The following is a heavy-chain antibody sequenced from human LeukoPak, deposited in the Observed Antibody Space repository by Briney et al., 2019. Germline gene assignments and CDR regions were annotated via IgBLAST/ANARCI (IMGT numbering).Heavy chain of an antibody. CDR3: ARGYGGDFEFDY. V-gene: IGHV4-61*02. CDR1: GGSISSGSYY. J-gene: IGHJ4*02. CDR2: IYTSGST. D-gene: IGHD4-23*01. Sequence: SETLSLTCTVSGGSISSGSYYWSWIRQPAGKGLEWIGRIYTSGSTNYNPSLKSRVTISVDTSKSQFSLKLSSVTAADTAAYYCARGYGGDFEFDYWGQGTLVTVSS.